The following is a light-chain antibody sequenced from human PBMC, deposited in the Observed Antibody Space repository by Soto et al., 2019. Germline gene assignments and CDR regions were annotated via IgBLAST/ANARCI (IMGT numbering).Light chain of an antibody. CDR3: QHYDNFSWT. J-gene: IGKJ1*01. CDR1: QTINSC. V-gene: IGKV1-5*01. CDR2: DAS. Sequence: DSQIPQYPSTLRALVPHRVTLTCRASQTINSCLAWYQRRPGEAPRLLIYDASARASGVPARFSGSGSGTKFTLTISSLQPDDFAVYYCQHYDNFSWTFGQGTKVDI.